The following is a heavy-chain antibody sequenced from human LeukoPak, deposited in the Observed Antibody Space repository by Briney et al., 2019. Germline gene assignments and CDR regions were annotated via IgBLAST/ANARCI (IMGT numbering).Heavy chain of an antibody. CDR3: ARSSLGTITAGPFDY. D-gene: IGHD5-12*01. V-gene: IGHV1-18*01. J-gene: IGHJ4*02. CDR1: GYTFSSYG. CDR2: ISGYNGNT. Sequence: ASVTVSCKASGYTFSSYGIAWVRQAPGQGLEWMGWISGYNGNTNCAQKLQGRVSMTTDTSTTTAYMELRSLTSDDTALYYCARSSLGTITAGPFDYWGQGTLVTVSS.